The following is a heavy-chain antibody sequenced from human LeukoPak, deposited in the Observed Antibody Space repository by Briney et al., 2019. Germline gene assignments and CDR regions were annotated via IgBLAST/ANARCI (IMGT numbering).Heavy chain of an antibody. CDR3: TRGSYFDP. J-gene: IGHJ5*02. V-gene: IGHV6-1*01. D-gene: IGHD3-16*02. CDR1: GDSVSSNSAS. CDR2: TYYRSKWFN. Sequence: SQTLSLTCAISGDSVSSNSASWNWIRQSPSRGLEWLGRTYYRSKWFNDYAISVKSRMTISPDTSKNQVSLQLNSVTPEDTAVYYCTRGSYFDPWGQGTLVTVSS.